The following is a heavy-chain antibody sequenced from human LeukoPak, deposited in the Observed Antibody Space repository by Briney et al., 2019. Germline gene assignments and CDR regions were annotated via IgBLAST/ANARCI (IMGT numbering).Heavy chain of an antibody. J-gene: IGHJ3*02. Sequence: PGGSLRLSCAASGFTFSSYGMNWVRQAPGKGLEWVSSISSSSSYIYYADSVKGRFTISRDNAKNSLYLQMNSLRAEDTAVYYCASIGMAGKDGFDIWGQGTMVTVSS. CDR3: ASIGMAGKDGFDI. CDR1: GFTFSSYG. V-gene: IGHV3-21*01. CDR2: ISSSSSYI. D-gene: IGHD6-19*01.